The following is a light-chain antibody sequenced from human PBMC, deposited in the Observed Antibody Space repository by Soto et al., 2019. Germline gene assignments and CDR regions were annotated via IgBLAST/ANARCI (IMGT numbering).Light chain of an antibody. CDR1: SSDVGGYNY. J-gene: IGLJ2*01. Sequence: QSALTQPPSASGSPGQSVTISCTGTSSDVGGYNYVSWYQQHPGKAPKLMIYEVTKRPSGVPDRFSGSKSGNTASLTVSGLQAGDEADYYCSSYAGNYNLVFGGGTQLTVL. CDR2: EVT. CDR3: SSYAGNYNLV. V-gene: IGLV2-8*01.